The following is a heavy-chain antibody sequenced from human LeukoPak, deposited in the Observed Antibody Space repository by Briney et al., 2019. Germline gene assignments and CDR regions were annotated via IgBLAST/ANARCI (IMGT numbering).Heavy chain of an antibody. Sequence: GGSLRLSCAASGFTFTNHAMDWVRQAPGKGLEWVSGINGDGDSTYYADSVKGRFTISRDNSKNTLYLQMNSLRVEDTAVYYCARVEYTVGHDAFDMWGQGTMVTVSS. CDR1: GFTFTNHA. CDR2: INGDGDST. D-gene: IGHD2/OR15-2a*01. CDR3: ARVEYTVGHDAFDM. J-gene: IGHJ3*02. V-gene: IGHV3-23*01.